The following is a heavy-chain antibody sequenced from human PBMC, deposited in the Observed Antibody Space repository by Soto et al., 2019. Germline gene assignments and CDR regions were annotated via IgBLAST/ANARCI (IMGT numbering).Heavy chain of an antibody. Sequence: GGSLRLSCAASGFTFSSYAMSWVRQAPGKGLEWVSAISGSGGSTYYADSVKGRFTISRDNSKNTLYLQMNSLRAEDTAVYYCARDMGRDGYNNFDYWGQGTLVTVSS. CDR3: ARDMGRDGYNNFDY. CDR1: GFTFSSYA. J-gene: IGHJ4*02. CDR2: ISGSGGST. V-gene: IGHV3-23*01. D-gene: IGHD5-12*01.